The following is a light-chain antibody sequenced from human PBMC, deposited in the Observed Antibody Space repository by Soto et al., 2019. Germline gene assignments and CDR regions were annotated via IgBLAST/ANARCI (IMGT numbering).Light chain of an antibody. Sequence: QSVLTQPPSASGSPGQSVTISCTGTSGDLGDYDYVSWYQQHPGKAPKVMIYEVNKRPSGVPDRFSGSKSGNTASLTVTGLQAEDEADYYCSSYAGSNNVIFGGGTQLTVL. CDR1: SGDLGDYDY. V-gene: IGLV2-8*01. CDR3: SSYAGSNNVI. J-gene: IGLJ2*01. CDR2: EVN.